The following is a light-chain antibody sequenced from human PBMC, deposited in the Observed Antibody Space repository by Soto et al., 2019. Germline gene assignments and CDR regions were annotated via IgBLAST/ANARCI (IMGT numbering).Light chain of an antibody. CDR3: QQYNNWPYT. V-gene: IGKV1-27*01. J-gene: IGKJ2*01. CDR1: QDINNY. CDR2: AAS. Sequence: DIQMTQSPSSLSASVGDRVTITCRASQDINNYLAWYQQKPGKPPKLLIYAASTLQSGVPSRFSGGGSGTDFTLTINSLQPEDVATYYCQQYNNWPYTFGQGTKLEIK.